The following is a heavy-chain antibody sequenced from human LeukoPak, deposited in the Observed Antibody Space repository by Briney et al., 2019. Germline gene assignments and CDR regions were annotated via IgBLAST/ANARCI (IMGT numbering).Heavy chain of an antibody. V-gene: IGHV4-4*07. Sequence: SETLSLTCTVSGGSISSYYWSWIRQPAGKGLEWIGRIYTSGSTNYNPSPTTRVTMSADTSNNPYSPKLRPVTAPDTAGSYWSREGGEADPWGEGTQVTVSS. J-gene: IGHJ5*02. CDR2: IYTSGST. CDR3: SREGGEADP. D-gene: IGHD3-10*01. CDR1: GGSISSYY.